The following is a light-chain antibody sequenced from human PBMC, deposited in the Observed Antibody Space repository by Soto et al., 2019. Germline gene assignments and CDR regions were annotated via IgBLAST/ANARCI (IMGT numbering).Light chain of an antibody. CDR3: KQYGSSPYT. V-gene: IGKV3-20*01. CDR2: GAS. Sequence: EIVLTQSPATLSLSPGERATLSCRASQSGSSNYLAWYQQKPGQAPRLLIYGASSRATGIPARFSGSGSGTDFTLTISRVVPEDFGVYYCKQYGSSPYTFVRGTKVEIK. J-gene: IGKJ2*01. CDR1: QSGSSNY.